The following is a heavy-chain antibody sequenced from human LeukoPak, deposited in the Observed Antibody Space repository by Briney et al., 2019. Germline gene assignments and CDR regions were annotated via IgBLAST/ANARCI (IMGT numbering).Heavy chain of an antibody. V-gene: IGHV1-46*01. CDR1: GYTFSNYY. CDR3: ARDSTVTTFRGCVDP. D-gene: IGHD4-17*01. Sequence: ASVKVSCKASGYTFSNYYVHWLRQAPGQGLEWMGVINPSGGSTNYAQKFQGRVTMTRDMSTSTVYMEMSSLRSEDTAVYYCARDSTVTTFRGCVDPWGQGTLVTVSS. J-gene: IGHJ5*02. CDR2: INPSGGST.